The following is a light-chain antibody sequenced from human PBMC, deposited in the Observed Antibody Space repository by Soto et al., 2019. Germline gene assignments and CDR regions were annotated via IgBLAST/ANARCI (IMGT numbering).Light chain of an antibody. V-gene: IGKV1-5*03. CDR1: QSISSW. J-gene: IGKJ1*01. Sequence: DIQMTQSPSTLSASVRDRVTITCRASQSISSWLAWYQQIPGKAPKLLIYKASSLQSGVPSRFSGSGSETEFTLTITGLQPDDFATYYCHQYSRFPRTFGQGTKVDIK. CDR2: KAS. CDR3: HQYSRFPRT.